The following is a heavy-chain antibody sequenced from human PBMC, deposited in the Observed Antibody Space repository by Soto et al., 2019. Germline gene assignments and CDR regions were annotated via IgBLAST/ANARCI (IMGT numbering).Heavy chain of an antibody. J-gene: IGHJ4*02. D-gene: IGHD3-22*01. CDR3: AKXFPDYYDSAIPGGYFDY. CDR1: GFTFSSYG. V-gene: IGHV3-30*18. Sequence: GGSLRLSCAASGFTFSSYGMHWVRQAPGKGLEWVAVISYDGSNKYYADSVKGRFTISRDNSKNTLYLQMNSLRAEDTAVYYCAKXFPDYYDSAIPGGYFDYWGRGTLVTVSS. CDR2: ISYDGSNK.